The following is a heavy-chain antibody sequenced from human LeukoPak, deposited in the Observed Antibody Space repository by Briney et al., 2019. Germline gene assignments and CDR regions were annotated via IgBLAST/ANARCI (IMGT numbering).Heavy chain of an antibody. CDR2: IGTDGYS. Sequence: GASLRLSCAAPGFTFSTYEMNWVRQAPGKGLEWVSSIGTDGYSYSAVSVKGRFTISRDNAKSTLYLQMDSLTVEDTALYYCARGTIGGNPASAYWGQGTLVTVSS. CDR3: ARGTIGGNPASAY. J-gene: IGHJ4*02. D-gene: IGHD4-23*01. V-gene: IGHV3-21*06. CDR1: GFTFSTYE.